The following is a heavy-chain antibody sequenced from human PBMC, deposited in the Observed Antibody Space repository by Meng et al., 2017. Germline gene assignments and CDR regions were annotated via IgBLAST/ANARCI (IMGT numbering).Heavy chain of an antibody. Sequence: GESLKISCAASGFTFSNAWMSWVRQAPGKGLEWVGRIKSKTDGGTTDYAAPVKGRFTISRDDSKNTLYLQMNSLKTEDTAVYYCTTEGEWLLQKNWVQGTLVTVSS. CDR1: GFTFSNAW. D-gene: IGHD3-3*01. J-gene: IGHJ4*02. CDR2: IKSKTDGGTT. CDR3: TTEGEWLLQKN. V-gene: IGHV3-15*01.